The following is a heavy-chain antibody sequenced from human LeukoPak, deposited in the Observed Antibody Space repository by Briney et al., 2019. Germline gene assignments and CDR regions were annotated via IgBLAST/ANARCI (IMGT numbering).Heavy chain of an antibody. D-gene: IGHD6-19*01. V-gene: IGHV3-21*01. J-gene: IGHJ5*02. Sequence: GGSLRLSCAASGFTFSSYSMNWVRQAPGKGLEWVSSVSSSSSYIYYADSLKGRFTISSDNAKNSLYLQMNSLRAEDTAVYYCARGSSGWYGGHNWFDPWGQGTLVTVSS. CDR3: ARGSSGWYGGHNWFDP. CDR2: VSSSSSYI. CDR1: GFTFSSYS.